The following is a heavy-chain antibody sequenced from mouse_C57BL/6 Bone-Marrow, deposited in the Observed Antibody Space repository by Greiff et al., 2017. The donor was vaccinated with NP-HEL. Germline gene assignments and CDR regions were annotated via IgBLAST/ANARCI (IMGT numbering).Heavy chain of an antibody. CDR2: IYPRSGNT. J-gene: IGHJ2*01. D-gene: IGHD3-3*01. V-gene: IGHV1-81*01. CDR3: ARGGGRDYFDY. Sequence: VPLKQSGAELARPGASVKLSCKASGYTFTSYGISWVKQRTGQGLEWIGEIYPRSGNTYYNEKFKGKATLTADKSSSTAYMELRSLTSGDSAVYFCARGGGRDYFDYWGQGTTLTVSS. CDR1: GYTFTSYG.